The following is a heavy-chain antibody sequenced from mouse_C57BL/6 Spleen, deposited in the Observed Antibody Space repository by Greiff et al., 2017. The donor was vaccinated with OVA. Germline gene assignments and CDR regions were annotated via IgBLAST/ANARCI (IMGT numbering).Heavy chain of an antibody. CDR2: IDPATGNT. D-gene: IGHD4-1*01. Sequence: EVQLQQSVAELVRPGASVKLSCTASGFNIKNTYMHWVKQRPEQGLEWIGRIDPATGNTKYAAKFQGKATITADTSSNTAYLQLSGQTSEYTALYSCARGDWGGYWGQGTTLTVSA. CDR3: ARGDWGGY. CDR1: GFNIKNTY. J-gene: IGHJ2*01. V-gene: IGHV14-3*01.